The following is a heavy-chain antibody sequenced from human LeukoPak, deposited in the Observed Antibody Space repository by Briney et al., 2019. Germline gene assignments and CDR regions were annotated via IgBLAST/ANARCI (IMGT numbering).Heavy chain of an antibody. V-gene: IGHV4-34*01. CDR1: GGSFSGYY. J-gene: IGHJ4*02. D-gene: IGHD3-9*01. CDR3: ARGSSLRYFDWLLQAPDY. CDR2: INHSGST. Sequence: PSETLSLTCAVYGGSFSGYYWSWIRQPPGKGLVWIGEINHSGSTNYNPSLKSRVTISVDTSKNQFSLKLSSVTAADTAVYYCARGSSLRYFDWLLQAPDYWGQGTLVTVSS.